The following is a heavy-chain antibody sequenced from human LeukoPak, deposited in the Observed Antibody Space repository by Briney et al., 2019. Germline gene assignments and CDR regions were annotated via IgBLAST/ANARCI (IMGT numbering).Heavy chain of an antibody. CDR1: GGSFSGYY. D-gene: IGHD3-22*01. V-gene: IGHV4-34*01. CDR3: ARSYYDKQGGDAFDI. CDR2: INHSGST. J-gene: IGHJ3*02. Sequence: SETLSLTCAVYGGSFSGYYWSWIRQPPGKGLEWIGEINHSGSTNYNPSLKSRVTISVDASKNQFSLKLSSVTAADTAVYYCARSYYDKQGGDAFDIWGQGTMVTVSS.